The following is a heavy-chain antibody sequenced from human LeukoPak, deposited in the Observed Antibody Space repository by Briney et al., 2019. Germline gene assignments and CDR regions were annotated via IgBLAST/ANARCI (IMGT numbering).Heavy chain of an antibody. Sequence: PGGSLRLSCAASGFTFSSYTMNWVRQPPGKGLEWVSNIGTSSTTISYADSVKGRFTISRDNAKNSLYLQMNSLRADDTAVYYCARFAAGGSYYYYMDVWGKGTTVTVSS. V-gene: IGHV3-48*01. CDR1: GFTFSSYT. CDR2: IGTSSTTI. D-gene: IGHD6-25*01. J-gene: IGHJ6*03. CDR3: ARFAAGGSYYYYMDV.